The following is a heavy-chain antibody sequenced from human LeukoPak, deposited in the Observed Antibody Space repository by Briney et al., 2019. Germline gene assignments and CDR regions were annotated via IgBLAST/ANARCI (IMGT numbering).Heavy chain of an antibody. CDR1: GYTFTCYG. Sequence: ASVKDSCKASGYTFTCYGISWVRQTPGQGLEWMGWIRAYNGNTNYAQKLQGRVTMTTDTSTSTAYMELRRLRSDDTAVYYCARDGCGSSTSCTYYYGMDVWGQGTTVSVSS. D-gene: IGHD2-2*01. V-gene: IGHV1-18*01. CDR3: ARDGCGSSTSCTYYYGMDV. J-gene: IGHJ6*02. CDR2: IRAYNGNT.